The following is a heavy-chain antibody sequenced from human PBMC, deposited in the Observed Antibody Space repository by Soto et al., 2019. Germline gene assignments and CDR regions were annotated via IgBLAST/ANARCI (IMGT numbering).Heavy chain of an antibody. V-gene: IGHV3-30*18. D-gene: IGHD3-10*01. CDR1: GFTFSSYG. J-gene: IGHJ4*02. Sequence: ESGGGVVQPGRSLRLSCAASGFTFSSYGMHWVRQAPGKGLEWVAVISYDGSNKYYADSVKGRFTISRDNSKNTLYLQMNSLRAEDTGVYYCAKDRSRDFGGGGDYWGQGTLVTVSS. CDR3: AKDRSRDFGGGGDY. CDR2: ISYDGSNK.